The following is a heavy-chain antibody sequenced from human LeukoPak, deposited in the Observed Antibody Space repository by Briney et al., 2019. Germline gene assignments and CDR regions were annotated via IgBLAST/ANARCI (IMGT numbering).Heavy chain of an antibody. Sequence: GGSLRLSCAASGFTFSSYAMSWVRRAPGKGLEWVSAISGSGGSTYYADSVKGRFTISRDNSKNTLYLQMNSLRAEDTAVYYCAKDRSSGNYYGVLYFDYWGQGTLVTVSS. CDR3: AKDRSSGNYYGVLYFDY. V-gene: IGHV3-23*01. CDR1: GFTFSSYA. J-gene: IGHJ4*02. CDR2: ISGSGGST. D-gene: IGHD1-26*01.